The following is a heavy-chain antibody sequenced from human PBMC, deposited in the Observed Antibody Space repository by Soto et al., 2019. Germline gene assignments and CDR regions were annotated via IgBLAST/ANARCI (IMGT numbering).Heavy chain of an antibody. CDR2: IYQSGST. CDR3: ARSYSGGDAYFDY. V-gene: IGHV4-30-2*01. CDR1: GGSISSGGYT. J-gene: IGHJ4*02. D-gene: IGHD2-21*02. Sequence: PSETLSLTCAVSGGSISSGGYTWAWIRQPPGKGLEWVGYIYQSGSTYYNPSLKSRVTIAADRSKNQFSLNLASVTAADTAVYHCARSYSGGDAYFDYWGQGTVVTVSS.